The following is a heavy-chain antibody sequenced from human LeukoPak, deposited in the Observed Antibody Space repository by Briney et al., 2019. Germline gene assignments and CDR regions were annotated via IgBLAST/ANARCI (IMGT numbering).Heavy chain of an antibody. D-gene: IGHD4-17*01. CDR3: AKDLGSTVTEYYFDY. CDR1: GFTFTTYA. CDR2: ISGGAEYT. J-gene: IGHJ4*02. Sequence: GGSLRLSCAASGFTFTTYATNWVRQAPGKGLEWVSSISGGAEYTYYADSVKGRFTISRDTSKNTLYLQMNSLRAEDTAVYYCAKDLGSTVTEYYFDYWGQGTLVTVSS. V-gene: IGHV3-23*01.